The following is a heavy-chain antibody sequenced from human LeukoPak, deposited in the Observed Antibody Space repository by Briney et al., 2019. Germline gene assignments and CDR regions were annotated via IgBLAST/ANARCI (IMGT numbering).Heavy chain of an antibody. J-gene: IGHJ1*01. CDR2: VNPSAGKT. Sequence: ASVKVSCKASGYTFTSYYLHWMRQAPGQGLEWMGLVNPSAGKTTYAQKFQGRVTMTKDTSTSTAYLELSSLRSEDTAVYYCARGIVVVPDVVPEYFQHWGQGTLVTVSS. CDR3: ARGIVVVPDVVPEYFQH. V-gene: IGHV1-46*01. CDR1: GYTFTSYY. D-gene: IGHD2-21*01.